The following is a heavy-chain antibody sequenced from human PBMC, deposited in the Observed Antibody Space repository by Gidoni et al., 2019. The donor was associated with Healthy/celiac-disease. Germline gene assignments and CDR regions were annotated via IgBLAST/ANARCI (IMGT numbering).Heavy chain of an antibody. V-gene: IGHV3-9*01. D-gene: IGHD3-10*01. CDR2: ISWNSGSI. CDR1: GFTFDDYA. J-gene: IGHJ4*02. CDR3: AKDTGTMVRGVLFDY. Sequence: EVQLVESGGVLVQPGRSLRLSCAASGFTFDDYAMHWVRQAPGKGLEWVSGISWNSGSIGYADSVKGRFTISRDNAKNSLYLQMNSLRAEDTALYYCAKDTGTMVRGVLFDYWGQGTLVTVSS.